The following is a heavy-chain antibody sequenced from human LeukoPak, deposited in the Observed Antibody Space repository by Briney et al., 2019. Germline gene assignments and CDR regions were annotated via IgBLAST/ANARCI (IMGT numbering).Heavy chain of an antibody. V-gene: IGHV3-33*01. CDR1: GFTFSSYG. Sequence: GGSLRLSCAASGFTFSSYGMHWVRQAPGKGLEWVAVIWYDGSNKYYADSVKGRFTISRDNSKNTLYLQMNSLRAEDTAVYYCAREHFGGSSSYMDYWGQGTLVTVSS. CDR2: IWYDGSNK. D-gene: IGHD6-6*01. J-gene: IGHJ4*02. CDR3: AREHFGGSSSYMDY.